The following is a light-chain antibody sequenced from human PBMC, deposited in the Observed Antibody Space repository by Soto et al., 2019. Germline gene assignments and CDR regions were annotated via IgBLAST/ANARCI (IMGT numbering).Light chain of an antibody. CDR1: SSNIGNAH. J-gene: IGLJ1*01. V-gene: IGLV1-51*01. Sequence: QSVLTQPPSVSAAPGQTVTISCSGSSSNIGNAHISWYQHLPGTAPKLLIYDSNERPSGIPDRFSGSKSGTSATLGITGLRTGDEADYYCGTWDSSQRAYVFGTGTKLTVL. CDR3: GTWDSSQRAYV. CDR2: DSN.